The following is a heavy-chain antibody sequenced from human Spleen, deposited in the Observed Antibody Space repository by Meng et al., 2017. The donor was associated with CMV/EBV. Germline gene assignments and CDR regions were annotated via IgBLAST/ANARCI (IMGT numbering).Heavy chain of an antibody. J-gene: IGHJ4*02. V-gene: IGHV4-59*01. D-gene: IGHD2-2*01. CDR1: GGSISSYY. CDR2: IYYSGST. CDR3: ARLDTYCSSTSCYPARFDY. Sequence: SETLSLTCTVSGGSISSYYWSWIRQPPGKGLEWIGYIYYSGSTNYNPSLKSRVTISVDTSKNQFSLKLSSVTAADTAVYYCARLDTYCSSTSCYPARFDYWGQGTLVTVSS.